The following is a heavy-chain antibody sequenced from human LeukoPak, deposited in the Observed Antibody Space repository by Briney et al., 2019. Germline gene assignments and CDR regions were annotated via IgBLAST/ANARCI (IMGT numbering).Heavy chain of an antibody. Sequence: PGRSLRLSCAASGFTFSSYGMHWVRQAPGKGLEGGAFIRYDGSNKYYADSVKGRFTISRDNSKNTLYLQMTSLRAAAPAVYYCAKDQKWRLNSGSSPAGPDYWGQGTLVTVSS. CDR1: GFTFSSYG. D-gene: IGHD1-26*01. CDR3: AKDQKWRLNSGSSPAGPDY. CDR2: IRYDGSNK. J-gene: IGHJ4*02. V-gene: IGHV3-30*02.